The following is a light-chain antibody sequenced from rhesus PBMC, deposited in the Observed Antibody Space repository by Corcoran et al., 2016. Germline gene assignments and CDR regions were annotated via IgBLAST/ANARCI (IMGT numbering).Light chain of an antibody. J-gene: IGKJ2*01. V-gene: IGKV1-36*02. CDR1: QGISDY. CDR2: AAS. CDR3: LQGYSTPYS. Sequence: DIQMTQSPSSLSASVGDRVTITCRASQGISDYLSWYQQKPGKAPKRLIYAASSLESGVPSRFTGSGSGTDLTLNISSLQPEDFAAYYCLQGYSTPYSFGQGTKVEIK.